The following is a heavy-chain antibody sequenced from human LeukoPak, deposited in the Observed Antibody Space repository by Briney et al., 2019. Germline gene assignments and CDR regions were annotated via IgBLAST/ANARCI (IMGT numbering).Heavy chain of an antibody. CDR3: ARDSSSWPHHRNFDY. J-gene: IGHJ4*02. CDR1: GFTFSSYW. Sequence: GGSLRLSCAASGFTFSSYWMHWVRQAPGKGLVWVSRINSDGSSTSYADSVKGRFTISRDNAKNSLYLQMNSLRAEDTAVYYCARDSSSWPHHRNFDYWGQGTLVTVSS. CDR2: INSDGSST. D-gene: IGHD6-13*01. V-gene: IGHV3-74*01.